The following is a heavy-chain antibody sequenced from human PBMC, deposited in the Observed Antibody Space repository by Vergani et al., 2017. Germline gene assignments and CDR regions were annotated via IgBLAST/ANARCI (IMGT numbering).Heavy chain of an antibody. Sequence: EVQLVESGGGLVQPGGSLRLSCAASGFTFSSYEMNWVRQAPGKGLEWVSYISSSSSYTNYADSVKGRFTISRDNAKNSLYLQMNSLRAEDTAVYYCARDQAMTTVTPELYYYGMDVWGQGTTVTVSS. CDR1: GFTFSSYE. J-gene: IGHJ6*02. CDR2: ISSSSSYT. V-gene: IGHV3-48*03. D-gene: IGHD4-17*01. CDR3: ARDQAMTTVTPELYYYGMDV.